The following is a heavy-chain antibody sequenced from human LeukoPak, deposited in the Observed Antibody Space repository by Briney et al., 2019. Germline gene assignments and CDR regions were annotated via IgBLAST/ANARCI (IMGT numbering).Heavy chain of an antibody. J-gene: IGHJ4*02. D-gene: IGHD5-18*01. CDR1: GGSISSYY. V-gene: IGHV4-59*01. CDR3: ARGDTAMVPDY. Sequence: SETLSLTCTVSGGSISSYYWSWIRQPPGKGLEWIGYIFYSVTTNYNASLKSRVTISVDTSKNQFSLKLSSVTAADTAVYYCARGDTAMVPDYWGQGTLVTVSS. CDR2: IFYSVTT.